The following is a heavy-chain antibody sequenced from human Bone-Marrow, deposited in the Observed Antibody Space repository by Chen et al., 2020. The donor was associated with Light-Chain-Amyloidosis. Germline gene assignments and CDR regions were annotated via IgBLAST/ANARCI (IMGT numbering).Heavy chain of an antibody. Sequence: QVHWVESGGGGVQPGRSLRLTCEASGFGFSNHGMHWVRQAPGKGLEWVAVISFDGSKKNYADSVKGRFTISRDESKNTVSLEMNSLRAEDTAMYYCARDGPKWFGEAQPDYWGQGSQVTVFS. D-gene: IGHD3-10*01. CDR2: ISFDGSKK. CDR1: GFGFSNHG. J-gene: IGHJ4*02. V-gene: IGHV3-30*03. CDR3: ARDGPKWFGEAQPDY.